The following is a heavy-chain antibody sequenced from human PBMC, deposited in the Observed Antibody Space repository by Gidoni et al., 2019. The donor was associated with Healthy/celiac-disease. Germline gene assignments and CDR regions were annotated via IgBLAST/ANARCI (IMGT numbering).Heavy chain of an antibody. CDR2: ISWNSGSI. V-gene: IGHV3-9*01. Sequence: EVQLVESGGGLVQPGRSLRLSCAASGFTFDDYAMHWVRQAPGKGLEWVSGISWNSGSIGYADSVKGRFTISRDNAKNSLYLQMNSLRAEDTALYYCAKDINRFLESPFDYWGQGTLVTVSS. CDR1: GFTFDDYA. CDR3: AKDINRFLESPFDY. D-gene: IGHD3-3*01. J-gene: IGHJ4*02.